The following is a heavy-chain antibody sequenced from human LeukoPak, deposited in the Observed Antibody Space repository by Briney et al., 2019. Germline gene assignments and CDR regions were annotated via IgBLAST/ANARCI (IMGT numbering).Heavy chain of an antibody. V-gene: IGHV4-59*11. Sequence: SETLSLTCTVSGGSISSHYWSWIRQPPGKGLEWIGYIYYSGNTNYNPSLKSRVSISVDTSKNQFSLKLRSVTAADTAVYYCATVSSSSGWPIDYWGQGTLVTVSS. CDR1: GGSISSHY. J-gene: IGHJ4*02. CDR2: IYYSGNT. CDR3: ATVSSSSGWPIDY. D-gene: IGHD6-19*01.